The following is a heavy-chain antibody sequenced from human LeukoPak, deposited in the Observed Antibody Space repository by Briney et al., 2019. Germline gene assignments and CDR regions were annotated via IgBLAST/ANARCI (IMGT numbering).Heavy chain of an antibody. CDR2: IYYSGST. V-gene: IGHV4-39*01. J-gene: IGHJ3*02. CDR1: GGSISSSSYY. D-gene: IGHD6-19*01. Sequence: TASETLSLTCTVSGGSISSSSYYWGWIRQPPGKGLEWIRSIYYSGSTYYNPSLRSRVSMSVDTSNNQFSLKLTSVTAADTAVYYCARYPKSYSNGWIAFDIWGQGTMVTVSS. CDR3: ARYPKSYSNGWIAFDI.